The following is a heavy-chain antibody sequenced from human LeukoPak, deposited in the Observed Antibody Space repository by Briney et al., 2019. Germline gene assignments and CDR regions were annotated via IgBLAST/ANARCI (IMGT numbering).Heavy chain of an antibody. CDR1: GYTFINYG. CDR2: ISAENGNT. D-gene: IGHD3-3*01. J-gene: IGHJ6*03. V-gene: IGHV1-18*01. Sequence: GASVKVSCKASGYTFINYGISWVRQAPGQGLEWMGWISAENGNTGYVENLQGRVTMTTDTSTSTAYMELRSLRSDDTAVYYCARDISGDYDFWSGTSYYYYMDVWGKGTTVTVSS. CDR3: ARDISGDYDFWSGTSYYYYMDV.